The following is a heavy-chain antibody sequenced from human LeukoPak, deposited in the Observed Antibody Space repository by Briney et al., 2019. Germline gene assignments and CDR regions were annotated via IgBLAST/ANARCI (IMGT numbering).Heavy chain of an antibody. CDR2: ISSAGTT. CDR3: AKDGGEYYDILTGYYPRLYYMDV. CDR1: GFTFSSYA. Sequence: GGSLRLSCAASGFTFSSYAMTWVRQAPGKGLEWVSSISSAGTTYYTDSVKGRFTISRDNSKNTLYLQMNSLRAEDTAVYYCAKDGGEYYDILTGYYPRLYYMDVWGKGTTVTISS. D-gene: IGHD3-9*01. V-gene: IGHV3-23*01. J-gene: IGHJ6*03.